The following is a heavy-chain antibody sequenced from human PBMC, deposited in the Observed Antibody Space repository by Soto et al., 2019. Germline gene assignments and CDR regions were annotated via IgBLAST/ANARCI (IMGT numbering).Heavy chain of an antibody. Sequence: SETLSLTCTVSGGSISSYYWSWVRQPPGKGLEWIGYIFYSGSTYYNPSLKSRVTISVDTSKNQFSLKLSSVTAADTAVYYCARNRVTQSDYWGQGTLVTVSS. CDR3: ARNRVTQSDY. CDR1: GGSISSYY. J-gene: IGHJ4*02. D-gene: IGHD2-21*02. V-gene: IGHV4-59*08. CDR2: IFYSGST.